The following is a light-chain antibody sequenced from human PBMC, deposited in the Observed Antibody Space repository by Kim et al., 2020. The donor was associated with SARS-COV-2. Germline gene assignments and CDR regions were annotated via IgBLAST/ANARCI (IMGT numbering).Light chain of an antibody. CDR1: ERITRN. V-gene: IGKV1-8*01. Sequence: ASTGERVTITCRASERITRNLAWYQQKPGKAPELLMYDASTLQSGVLSRFRGSGSGTDFTLTISSLQSEDSATYYCQQYYTYPWTFGQGTKVDIK. CDR3: QQYYTYPWT. J-gene: IGKJ1*01. CDR2: DAS.